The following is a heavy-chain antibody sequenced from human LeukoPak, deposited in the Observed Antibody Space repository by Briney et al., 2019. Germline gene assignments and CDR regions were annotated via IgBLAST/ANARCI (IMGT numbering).Heavy chain of an antibody. CDR2: IKQDGSET. CDR1: RFTLSNYW. Sequence: GGSLRLSCAASRFTLSNYWMSWVRQTPGKGLEWVANIKQDGSETYYVDSVKGRFTISRDNAKNSLSLQMNSLRAEDTAVYYCARQRGSGCLDYWGQGTLVTVSS. D-gene: IGHD6-19*01. CDR3: ARQRGSGCLDY. J-gene: IGHJ4*02. V-gene: IGHV3-7*01.